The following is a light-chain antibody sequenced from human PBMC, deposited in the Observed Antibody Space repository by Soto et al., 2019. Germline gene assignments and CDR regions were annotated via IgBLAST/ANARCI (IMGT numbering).Light chain of an antibody. CDR3: QQYGTSPLT. J-gene: IGKJ4*01. CDR1: QSVDTKY. CDR2: GTS. Sequence: EIVLTQSPGTLALSPVETATLSCRTSQSVDTKYLAWYQQKPGQAPRLLIYGTSRRAPASPDRISGSGSGTDFTLTISRLEPEDFAVYYCQQYGTSPLTFGGGTKVDIK. V-gene: IGKV3-20*01.